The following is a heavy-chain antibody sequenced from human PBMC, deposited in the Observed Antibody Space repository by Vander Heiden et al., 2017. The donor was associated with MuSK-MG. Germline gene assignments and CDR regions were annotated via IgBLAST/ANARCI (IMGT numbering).Heavy chain of an antibody. Sequence: QLLESGPGLVKPSQTLSLTCTVSGGPINSEDYHWGGSRQPPGKGLEWIGAVFHSGSASYNPSLKSRVSISVDKANNQFSMKLTSVTAADTAVYFCAREDASLEGNAFDVWGQGKLVAVSS. V-gene: IGHV4-30-4*01. CDR1: GGPINSEDYH. CDR2: VFHSGSA. J-gene: IGHJ3*01. CDR3: AREDASLEGNAFDV.